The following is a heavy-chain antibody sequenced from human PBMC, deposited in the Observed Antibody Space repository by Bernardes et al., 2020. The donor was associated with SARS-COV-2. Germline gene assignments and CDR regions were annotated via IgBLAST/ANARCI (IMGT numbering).Heavy chain of an antibody. V-gene: IGHV4-59*08. D-gene: IGHD2-2*01. Sequence: SETLSLTCTVSGGSISSYYWSWIRQPPGKGLEWIGYIYYSGSTNYNPSLKSRVTISVDTSKNQFSLKLSSVTAADTAVYYCVRSAPYCSSTSCHPYYFDYWGQGTLVTVSS. CDR3: VRSAPYCSSTSCHPYYFDY. CDR1: GGSISSYY. CDR2: IYYSGST. J-gene: IGHJ4*02.